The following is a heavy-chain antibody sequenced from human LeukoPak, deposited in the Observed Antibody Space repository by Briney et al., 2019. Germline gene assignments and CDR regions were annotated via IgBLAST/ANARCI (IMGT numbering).Heavy chain of an antibody. Sequence: ASVKLSCETSVYSFSNLGISGVREAPGHGLEWMGWIAGYNDNPKYSQKFQCRVTMTRETSTSTAYMELRSMRSDDTAVYYCARELGIRFDPWGQGTLVIVSS. D-gene: IGHD3-16*01. CDR2: IAGYNDNP. CDR1: VYSFSNLG. V-gene: IGHV1-18*01. CDR3: ARELGIRFDP. J-gene: IGHJ5*02.